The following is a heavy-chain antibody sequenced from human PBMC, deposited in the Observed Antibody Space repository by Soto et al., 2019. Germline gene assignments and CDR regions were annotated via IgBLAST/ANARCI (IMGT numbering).Heavy chain of an antibody. Sequence: EVQLLESGGGLVQPGGSLRLSCAASGFTFRRYDMNWVRQAPGKGLEWVSFITGSGSSTYNAESVKGRFTISRDNSRNPLYLQMNSLRAEDTAVYYCAKESSNYPYLSYCGQGTLVTVSS. CDR2: ITGSGSST. CDR1: GFTFRRYD. D-gene: IGHD3-3*01. J-gene: IGHJ4*02. CDR3: AKESSNYPYLSY. V-gene: IGHV3-23*01.